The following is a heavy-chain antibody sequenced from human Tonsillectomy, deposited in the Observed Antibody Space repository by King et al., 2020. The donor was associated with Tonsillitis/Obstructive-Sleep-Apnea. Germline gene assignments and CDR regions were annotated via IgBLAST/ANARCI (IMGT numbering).Heavy chain of an antibody. J-gene: IGHJ6*03. CDR3: ARAPLRTDYYYYYMDV. Sequence: LQLVQSGAEVKKPGASVKVSCKASGYTFTGYYMHWVRQAPGQGLEWMGWINPNSGGTYYAQKFQGWVTMTRDTSISTAYMELSRLRSDDTAVYYCARAPLRTDYYYYYMDVWGKGTTVTVSS. V-gene: IGHV1-2*04. CDR2: INPNSGGT. CDR1: GYTFTGYY. D-gene: IGHD4-17*01.